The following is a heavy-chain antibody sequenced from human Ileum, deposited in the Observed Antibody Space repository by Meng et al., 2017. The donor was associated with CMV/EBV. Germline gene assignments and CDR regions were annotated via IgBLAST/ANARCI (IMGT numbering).Heavy chain of an antibody. D-gene: IGHD6-25*01. Sequence: SCKASGYNFTSNNMYWVRPAPGQGPEWMGWIETKTGNPTYAQGFTGRFGFSLDTSVSTTYLQISSLKAEDTAVYYCARDGLSGRYFDYWGQGTLVTVSS. CDR1: GYNFTSNN. CDR3: ARDGLSGRYFDY. J-gene: IGHJ4*02. V-gene: IGHV7-4-1*02. CDR2: IETKTGNP.